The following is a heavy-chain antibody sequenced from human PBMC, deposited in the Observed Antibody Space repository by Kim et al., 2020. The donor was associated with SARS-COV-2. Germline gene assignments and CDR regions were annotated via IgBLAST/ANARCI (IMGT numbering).Heavy chain of an antibody. CDR3: ANDALDI. Sequence: GGSLRLSCAVSGFTFSSSGMNWVRQAPGKGLEWVSSIKEDGSVKHYVDSLKGRFTISRDKAKNSLYLQMNNLRAEDTAVYYCANDALDIWGQGTMVTVSS. J-gene: IGHJ3*02. CDR2: IKEDGSVK. CDR1: GFTFSSSG. V-gene: IGHV3-7*03.